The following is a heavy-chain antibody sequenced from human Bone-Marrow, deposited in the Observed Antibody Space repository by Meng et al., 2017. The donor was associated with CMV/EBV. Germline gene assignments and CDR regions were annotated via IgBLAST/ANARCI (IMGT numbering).Heavy chain of an antibody. D-gene: IGHD3-3*01. CDR1: GFTFSSYE. J-gene: IGHJ3*02. CDR2: ISSSGSTI. V-gene: IGHV3-48*03. CDR3: AKDLNDGPFWAFDI. Sequence: GESLKISCAASGFTFSSYEMNWVRQAPGKGLEWVSYISSSGSTIYYADSVKGRFTISGDNAKNSLYLQMNSLRAEDTALYYCAKDLNDGPFWAFDIWGQGTMVTVSS.